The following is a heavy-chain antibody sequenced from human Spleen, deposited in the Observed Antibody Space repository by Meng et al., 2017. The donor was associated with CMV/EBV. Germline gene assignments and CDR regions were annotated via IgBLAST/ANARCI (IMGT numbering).Heavy chain of an antibody. V-gene: IGHV3-7*01. CDR1: GFTFDDYA. CDR3: ARGKGWFDP. CDR2: IKQDGSEK. J-gene: IGHJ5*02. Sequence: GGSLRLSCAASGFTFDDYAMHWVRQAPGKGLEWVANIKQDGSEKYYVDSVKGRFTISRDNAKNSLYLQMNSLRAEDTAVYYCARGKGWFDPWGQGTLVTVSS.